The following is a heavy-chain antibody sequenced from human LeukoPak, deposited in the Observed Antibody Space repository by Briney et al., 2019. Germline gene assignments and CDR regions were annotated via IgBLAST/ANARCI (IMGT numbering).Heavy chain of an antibody. CDR1: VYIFTDHF. Sequence: VASVEVSCKASVYIFTDHFFHWVRQAPGQGLEWMGWIRPTDGATKVAQKFQGRVTLTRDTSISTVYMEMSGLRFDDTAMYYCARGRYRYSYDYWGQGTLVTVSS. D-gene: IGHD1-26*01. CDR2: IRPTDGAT. J-gene: IGHJ4*02. CDR3: ARGRYRYSYDY. V-gene: IGHV1-2*02.